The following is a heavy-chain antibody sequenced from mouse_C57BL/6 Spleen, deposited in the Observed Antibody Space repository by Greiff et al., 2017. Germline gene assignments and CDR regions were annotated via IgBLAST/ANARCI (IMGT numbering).Heavy chain of an antibody. V-gene: IGHV1-80*01. CDR1: GYAFSSYW. CDR3: ARGGLAGTTDY. D-gene: IGHD4-1*01. J-gene: IGHJ2*01. Sequence: VQLQQSGAELVKPGASVKISCKASGYAFSSYWMNWVKQRPGKGLEWIGQIYPGDGDTNYNGKFKGKATLTADKSSSTAYMQLSSLTSEDSAVYCCARGGLAGTTDYWGQGTTRTVSS. CDR2: IYPGDGDT.